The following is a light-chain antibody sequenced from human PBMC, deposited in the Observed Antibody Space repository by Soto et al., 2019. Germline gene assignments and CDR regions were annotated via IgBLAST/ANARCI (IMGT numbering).Light chain of an antibody. CDR1: QSLLYSSNNKNY. J-gene: IGKJ2*01. Sequence: DIVMTQSPDSLAVSLGERATIDCKSSQSLLYSSNNKNYLAWYQQKPGQPPKLLIYWASTRESGVPDRFSGSGSGTDFTLTISSLRAEDVAVYYCQQYYRTPHTFGQGTKLEIK. CDR3: QQYYRTPHT. V-gene: IGKV4-1*01. CDR2: WAS.